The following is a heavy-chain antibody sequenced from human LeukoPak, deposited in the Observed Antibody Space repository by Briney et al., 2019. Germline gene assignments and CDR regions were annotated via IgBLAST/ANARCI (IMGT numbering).Heavy chain of an antibody. CDR3: VRDTDFWSGYRLAD. D-gene: IGHD3-3*01. V-gene: IGHV1-18*01. Sequence: GASVKVSCKASGYTFTSYGFSWVRQAPGQGLEWMGWISAYNGNTNYAQKLQGRVTMTTDTSTSTAYMELRSLRSEDTAVYYCVRDTDFWSGYRLADWGQGTLVTVSS. CDR1: GYTFTSYG. J-gene: IGHJ4*02. CDR2: ISAYNGNT.